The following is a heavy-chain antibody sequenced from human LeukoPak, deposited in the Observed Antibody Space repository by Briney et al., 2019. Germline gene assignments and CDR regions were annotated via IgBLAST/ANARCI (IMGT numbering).Heavy chain of an antibody. D-gene: IGHD1-1*01. CDR3: ARDQNWSPDW. Sequence: GGSLRLSCAASGFTFSTYEMNWVRQAPGKGLEWVSYINSRGNTKHYSDSVRGRFTVSRDNAKNSLYLQMNSLRAEDTAMYYCARDQNWSPDWWGQGTLVTASS. V-gene: IGHV3-48*03. CDR1: GFTFSTYE. CDR2: INSRGNTK. J-gene: IGHJ4*02.